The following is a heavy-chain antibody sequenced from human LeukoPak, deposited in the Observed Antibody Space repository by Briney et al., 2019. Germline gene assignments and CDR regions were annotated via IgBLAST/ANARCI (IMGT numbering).Heavy chain of an antibody. D-gene: IGHD3-22*01. V-gene: IGHV3-21*01. CDR1: GFTFSTYS. J-gene: IGHJ4*02. Sequence: PGGSLRLSCAGSGFTFSTYSMNWVRQAPGKGLEWVSSISGSSGSIYYADSVKDRFTISRDNAKNSLYLQMNSLRAEDTAVYYCARALSRDSSGYSYYFDYWGQGTLVTVSS. CDR2: ISGSSGSI. CDR3: ARALSRDSSGYSYYFDY.